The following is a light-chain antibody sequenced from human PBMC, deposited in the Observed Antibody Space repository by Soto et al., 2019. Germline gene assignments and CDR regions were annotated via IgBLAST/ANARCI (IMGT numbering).Light chain of an antibody. J-gene: IGKJ5*01. Sequence: EIVMTQSPVTLSVSPGEGATLSCRASQSFRGLLAWYQQKPGQAPRLLIYDAYNRATGIPPRFSGSGSGTDFTLTISSLEPEDSAVYYCQQRHMWPITFGQGTRLEIK. CDR3: QQRHMWPIT. CDR1: QSFRGL. V-gene: IGKV3-11*01. CDR2: DAY.